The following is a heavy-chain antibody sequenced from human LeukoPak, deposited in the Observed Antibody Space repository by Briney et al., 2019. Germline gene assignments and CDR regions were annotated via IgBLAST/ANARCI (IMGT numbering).Heavy chain of an antibody. Sequence: GGSLRLSCEASGFPFGSYVMSWVRQAPGKGLEWIAYINHDAEMIFYPDFVKGRFTISRDNAKSSLYLQMNALRYEDTAIYYCARDHDWAFDLWGQGTLVTVSS. V-gene: IGHV3-48*02. CDR3: ARDHDWAFDL. CDR1: GFPFGSYV. J-gene: IGHJ4*02. CDR2: INHDAEMI. D-gene: IGHD3-9*01.